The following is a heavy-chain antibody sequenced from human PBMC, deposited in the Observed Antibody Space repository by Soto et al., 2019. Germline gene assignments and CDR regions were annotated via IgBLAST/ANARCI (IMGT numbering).Heavy chain of an antibody. V-gene: IGHV4-38-2*01. D-gene: IGHD6-6*01. CDR1: GYSISSGLY. CDR2: IYRGGIT. Sequence: SLTCAFSGYSISSGLYWGWIRQPPGKGLEWIGTIYRGGITYYNPSLKSRVTISVDTSKNQFSLKLSSVTAADTAVFYCARHRARNWFDPWGQGTLVTVSS. CDR3: ARHRARNWFDP. J-gene: IGHJ5*02.